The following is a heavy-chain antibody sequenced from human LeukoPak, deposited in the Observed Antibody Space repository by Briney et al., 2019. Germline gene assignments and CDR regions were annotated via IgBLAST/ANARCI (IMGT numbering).Heavy chain of an antibody. Sequence: PGGSLRLSCAASGFTFDDYAMHWARQAPGKGLEWVSLISGDGATTYYADSVKGRSTISRDNSKNSLYLQMNSLRTEDTALYYCAKGAQWLVHFWGQGTLVTVSS. CDR3: AKGAQWLVHF. D-gene: IGHD6-19*01. CDR2: ISGDGATT. V-gene: IGHV3-43*02. CDR1: GFTFDDYA. J-gene: IGHJ4*02.